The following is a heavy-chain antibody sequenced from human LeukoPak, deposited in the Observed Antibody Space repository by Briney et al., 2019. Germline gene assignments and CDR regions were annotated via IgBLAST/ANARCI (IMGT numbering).Heavy chain of an antibody. J-gene: IGHJ4*02. CDR2: INHSGST. D-gene: IGHD3-22*01. CDR1: GGSFSGYY. CDR3: ARDHAYDSSGQN. Sequence: SETLSLTCAVYGGSFSGYYWSWIRQPPGKGLEWIGEINHSGSTNYNPSLKSRVTISVDTSKNQFSLKLSSVTAADTAVYYCARDHAYDSSGQNWGQGTLVTVSS. V-gene: IGHV4-34*01.